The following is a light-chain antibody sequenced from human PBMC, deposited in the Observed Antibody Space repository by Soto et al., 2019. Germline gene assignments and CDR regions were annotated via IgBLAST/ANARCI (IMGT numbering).Light chain of an antibody. CDR3: QQYNNWPPWT. V-gene: IGKV3-15*01. Sequence: EIVMTQSPATLSVSPGERATLSCRASQSVSINLAWYQQKPGQAPRRLIYGASTRATGIPARFSGSGSGTEFTLTISSMQSEDFAVYYCQQYNNWPPWTFGQGTKVEIK. CDR2: GAS. CDR1: QSVSIN. J-gene: IGKJ1*01.